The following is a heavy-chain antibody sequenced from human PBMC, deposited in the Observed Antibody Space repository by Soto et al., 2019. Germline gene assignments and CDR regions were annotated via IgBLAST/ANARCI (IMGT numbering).Heavy chain of an antibody. CDR1: GCTFGSYA. CDR2: ISGSGGST. Sequence: GGSLRLSCAASGCTFGSYAMSWVRQAPGRGLEWVSAISGSGGSTYYADSVKGRFTISRDNSKNTLYLQMNSLGAEDTAIYYCAKARGSSTPAPGSYWGQGSLVTVSS. D-gene: IGHD3-16*01. J-gene: IGHJ4*02. CDR3: AKARGSSTPAPGSY. V-gene: IGHV3-23*01.